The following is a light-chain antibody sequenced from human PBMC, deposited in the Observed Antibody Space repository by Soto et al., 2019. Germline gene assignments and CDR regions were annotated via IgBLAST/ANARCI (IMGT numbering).Light chain of an antibody. CDR2: GAS. V-gene: IGKV3-20*01. CDR3: QLYGSSPRT. CDR1: QSVSSSY. J-gene: IGKJ1*01. Sequence: EIVLTQSPGALSLSPGERATLSCGASQSVSSSYLAWYQQKPGQAPRLLIYGASTRATGIPDRFSGSGSGTDFTLTISRLEPEDIAVYYCQLYGSSPRTFGQGTKVEIK.